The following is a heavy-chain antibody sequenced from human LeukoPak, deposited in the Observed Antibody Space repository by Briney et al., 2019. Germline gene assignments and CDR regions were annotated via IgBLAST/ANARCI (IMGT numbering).Heavy chain of an antibody. Sequence: GASVSVSCRASGYTFIINYIYWVRQAPGQGFEWMGIINPSGGSTSYAQKFQGRLTMTRDMSTSTVYMELSSLRSEDTAVYYCTRSDDYKRNVDYWGQGTLVTVAS. V-gene: IGHV1-46*01. CDR1: GYTFIINY. J-gene: IGHJ4*02. CDR2: INPSGGST. CDR3: TRSDDYKRNVDY. D-gene: IGHD5-24*01.